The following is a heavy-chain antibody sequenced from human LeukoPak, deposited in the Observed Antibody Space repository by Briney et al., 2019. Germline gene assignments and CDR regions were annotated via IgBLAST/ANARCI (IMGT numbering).Heavy chain of an antibody. J-gene: IGHJ5*02. V-gene: IGHV1-18*01. CDR2: ISAYNGNT. CDR3: ARERSSSWFSFDP. Sequence: ASVKVSCKASGYTFTSYGISWVRQAPGQGLEWMGWISAYNGNTNYAQKLQGRVTMTTDTSTSTDYMELRSLRSDDTAVYYCARERSSSWFSFDPWGQGTLVTVSS. D-gene: IGHD6-13*01. CDR1: GYTFTSYG.